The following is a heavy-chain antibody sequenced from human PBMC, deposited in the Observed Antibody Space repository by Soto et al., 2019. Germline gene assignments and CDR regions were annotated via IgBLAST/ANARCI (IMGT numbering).Heavy chain of an antibody. V-gene: IGHV4-59*01. Sequence: PSETLSLTCTVSGGSISTYYWIWIRQAPGKGLEWIGYIFYSGSTNYNPSLNSRVTMSLNTSKNQFSLKLSSVTTADMAVYYCARGGETGNWFDPWSQGALVTVSS. CDR3: ARGGETGNWFDP. CDR2: IFYSGST. J-gene: IGHJ5*02. D-gene: IGHD7-27*01. CDR1: GGSISTYY.